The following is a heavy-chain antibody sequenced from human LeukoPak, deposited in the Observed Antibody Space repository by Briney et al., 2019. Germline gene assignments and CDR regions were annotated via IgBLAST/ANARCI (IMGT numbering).Heavy chain of an antibody. CDR1: GDSVSSTLAA. J-gene: IGHJ4*02. CDR2: TYFRSKWFI. CDR3: ARSSEGFPAT. Sequence: SQTLSLTCVISGDSVSSTLAAWNWIRQSPSGGLEWLGRTYFRSKWFIDYAVSVKSRITITPDTSKNQFSLQLNSVTPEDTAAYYCARSSEGFPATWGQGTLVTVSS. V-gene: IGHV6-1*01.